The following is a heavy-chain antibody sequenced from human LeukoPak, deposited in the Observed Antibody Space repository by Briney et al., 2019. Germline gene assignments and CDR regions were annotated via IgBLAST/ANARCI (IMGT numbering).Heavy chain of an antibody. CDR2: IKQDGSEK. V-gene: IGHV3-7*01. J-gene: IGHJ6*02. CDR1: GFTFSSYW. CDR3: ARQGRSRRGYSYGPTPYYYGMDV. D-gene: IGHD5-18*01. Sequence: GGSLRLSCTASGFTFSSYWMSWVRQAPGKGLEWVANIKQDGSEKDYVDSVKGRFTISRDNPKNSLFLQMNSLRAEDTAVYYCARQGRSRRGYSYGPTPYYYGMDVWGQGTTVTVSS.